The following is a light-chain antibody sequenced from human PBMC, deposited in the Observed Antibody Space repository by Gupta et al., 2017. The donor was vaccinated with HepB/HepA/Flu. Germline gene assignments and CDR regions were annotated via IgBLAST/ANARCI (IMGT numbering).Light chain of an antibody. CDR1: SSNIGSTT. CDR3: ATWDDSLSRPV. Sequence: QSVLTQPPSASGTPGQTVTMSFSGSSSNIGSTTVNWYQQVPGTAPKLLIYHNNQRPSGVPDRFSGSKSGTSASLAISGLQSEDEADYYCATWDDSLSRPVFGGGTTLTVL. V-gene: IGLV1-44*01. J-gene: IGLJ2*01. CDR2: HNN.